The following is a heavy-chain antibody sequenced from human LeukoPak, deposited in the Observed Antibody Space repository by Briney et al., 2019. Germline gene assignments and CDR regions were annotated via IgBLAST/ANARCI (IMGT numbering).Heavy chain of an antibody. Sequence: SETLSLTCTVSGGSISSYYWSWIRQPPGKGLEWIGYIYYSGSTNYNPSLKSRVTISVDTSKNQFSLKLSSVTAADTAVYYCACVGYSGSYYTFDYWGQGTLVTVSS. J-gene: IGHJ4*02. CDR3: ACVGYSGSYYTFDY. D-gene: IGHD1-26*01. CDR2: IYYSGST. CDR1: GGSISSYY. V-gene: IGHV4-59*01.